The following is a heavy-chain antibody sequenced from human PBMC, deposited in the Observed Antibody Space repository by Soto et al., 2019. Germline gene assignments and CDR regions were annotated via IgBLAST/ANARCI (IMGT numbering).Heavy chain of an antibody. V-gene: IGHV3-30-3*01. D-gene: IGHD1-1*01. CDR3: ARDLLEPGFDY. CDR2: ISYDGSNK. J-gene: IGHJ4*02. CDR1: GFTFSSYA. Sequence: GGSLRLSCAASGFTFSSYAMHWVRQAPGKGLEWVAVISYDGSNKYYADSVKGRFTISRDNSKNTLYLQMNSLRAEDTAVYYCARDLLEPGFDYWGQGTLVTVSS.